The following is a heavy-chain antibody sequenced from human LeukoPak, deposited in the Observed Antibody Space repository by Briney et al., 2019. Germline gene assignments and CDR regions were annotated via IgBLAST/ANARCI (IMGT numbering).Heavy chain of an antibody. CDR3: ARGRVAAAGRDWFDP. CDR2: MNPNSGNT. J-gene: IGHJ5*02. D-gene: IGHD6-13*01. CDR1: AYTFTSYD. V-gene: IGHV1-8*01. Sequence: GASVKVSCKASAYTFTSYDINWVRQATGQGLEWMGWMNPNSGNTGYAQKFQGRVTMTRHTSISTAYMELSSLRSEDTAVYYCARGRVAAAGRDWFDPWGQGTLVTVSS.